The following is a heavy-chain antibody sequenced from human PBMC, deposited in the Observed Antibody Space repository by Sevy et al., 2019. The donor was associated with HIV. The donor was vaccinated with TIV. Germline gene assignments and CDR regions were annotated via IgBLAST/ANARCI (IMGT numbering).Heavy chain of an antibody. CDR1: GFTFRSYG. D-gene: IGHD5-12*01. V-gene: IGHV3-30*18. Sequence: GGSLRLSCAASGFTFRSYGMHWVRKAPGKGLEWVAVISSDGGNQYYADSVKGRFTITRDNSKNTVYLQMNSLRAEDTAEYYCAKDVSDGYNYFLDFWGQGALVTVSS. J-gene: IGHJ4*02. CDR3: AKDVSDGYNYFLDF. CDR2: ISSDGGNQ.